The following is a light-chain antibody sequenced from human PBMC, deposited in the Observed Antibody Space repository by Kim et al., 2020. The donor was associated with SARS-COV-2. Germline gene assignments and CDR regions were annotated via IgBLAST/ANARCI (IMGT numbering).Light chain of an antibody. CDR2: DAS. Sequence: SPGERATLSCRASQSVSSKLAWYQQKPGQAPRLLMYDASTRATGIPARFSGSGSGTEFTLTISSLQSEDFAVYYCQQYNNWPPVTFGGGTKVEIK. V-gene: IGKV3-15*01. CDR1: QSVSSK. CDR3: QQYNNWPPVT. J-gene: IGKJ4*01.